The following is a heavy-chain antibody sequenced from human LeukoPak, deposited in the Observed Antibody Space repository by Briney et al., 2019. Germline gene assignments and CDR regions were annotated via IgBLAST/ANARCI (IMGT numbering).Heavy chain of an antibody. J-gene: IGHJ4*02. CDR3: ATASLRDFDY. V-gene: IGHV1-18*01. CDR1: GYTFTSYG. CDR2: ISAYNGNT. Sequence: GASVKVSCEASGYTFTSYGNSWVRQAPGQGLEWMGWISAYNGNTNYAQKLQGRVTMTIDTSTSTAYMELRSLRSDDTAVYYCATASLRDFDYWGQGTLVTVSS.